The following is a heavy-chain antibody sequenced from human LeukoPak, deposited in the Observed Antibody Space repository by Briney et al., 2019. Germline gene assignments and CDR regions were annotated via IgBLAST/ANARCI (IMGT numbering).Heavy chain of an antibody. Sequence: PSGTLSLTCTVSGGSTTSSNWWNWVRQPPGKGLEWIGEIFHSGSTNYNPSLQSRVTISVDKSKNQFSLKLSSVTAADTAVYYCAARDRTYYYYGFDLWGQGTMVTVSS. D-gene: IGHD3-10*01. V-gene: IGHV4-4*02. CDR1: GGSTTSSNW. CDR2: IFHSGST. J-gene: IGHJ3*01. CDR3: AARDRTYYYYGFDL.